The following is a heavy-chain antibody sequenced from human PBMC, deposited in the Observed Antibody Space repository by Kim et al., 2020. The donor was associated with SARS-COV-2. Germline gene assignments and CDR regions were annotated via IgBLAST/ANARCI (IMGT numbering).Heavy chain of an antibody. Sequence: ASVKVSCKASGYTFTSYDINWVRQATGQGLEWMGWMNPNNGNTGYAQKFQGRVTMTRNTSISTAYMELSSLRSEDTAVYYCARGSPHSGGDVANWGQGTLVTVSS. J-gene: IGHJ1*01. CDR1: GYTFTSYD. V-gene: IGHV1-8*01. CDR2: MNPNNGNT. CDR3: ARGSPHSGGDVAN. D-gene: IGHD2-21*02.